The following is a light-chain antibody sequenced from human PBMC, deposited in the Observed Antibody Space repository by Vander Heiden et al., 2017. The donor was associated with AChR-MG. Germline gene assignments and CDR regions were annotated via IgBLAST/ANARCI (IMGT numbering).Light chain of an antibody. V-gene: IGLV3-19*01. J-gene: IGLJ2*01. CDR3: NSRDSSGNRVV. CDR1: SLRSYS. Sequence: SSELTQDPAVSVALGQTVRIPCHGDSLRSYSASWYPQKPGQAPGLVIDGKNNRPSGSPERFSGASSGNTAALTSTGAQAEDEADEYCNSRDSSGNRVVFGGGTKLTVL. CDR2: GKN.